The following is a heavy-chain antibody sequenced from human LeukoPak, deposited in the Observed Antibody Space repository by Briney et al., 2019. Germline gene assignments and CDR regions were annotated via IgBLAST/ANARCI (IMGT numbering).Heavy chain of an antibody. Sequence: GGSLRLSCAASGFTVSSNYMSWVRQAPGKGLEWVSVIYSGGSTYYADSVKGRFTISRDNSKNTLYLQMNSLRAEDTAVYYCARDLLGYSYGAVYYYYGMDVWGQGTTVTVSS. CDR3: ARDLLGYSYGAVYYYYGMDV. D-gene: IGHD5-18*01. J-gene: IGHJ6*02. V-gene: IGHV3-53*01. CDR1: GFTVSSNY. CDR2: IYSGGST.